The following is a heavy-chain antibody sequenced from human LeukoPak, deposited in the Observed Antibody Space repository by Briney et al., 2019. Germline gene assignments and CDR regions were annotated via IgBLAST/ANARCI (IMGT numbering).Heavy chain of an antibody. D-gene: IGHD1-1*01. CDR2: INDSGST. CDR3: TRRGRNNWGEGNDY. V-gene: IGHV4-59*08. Sequence: SETLSLTCTVSGGSISSYYWSWIRQPPGKGLEWVGYINDSGSTNSNPSLKSRVTMPVDTSKNQFSLKLSSVTAADTAVYYCTRRGRNNWGEGNDYWGQGTLVTVSS. CDR1: GGSISSYY. J-gene: IGHJ4*02.